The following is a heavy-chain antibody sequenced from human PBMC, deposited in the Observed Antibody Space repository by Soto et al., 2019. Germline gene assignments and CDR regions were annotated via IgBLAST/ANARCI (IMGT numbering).Heavy chain of an antibody. Sequence: EVQRLESGGGLVQPGGSLRLSCAASGFTFSSSAMSWVRQAPGRGLEWVSAISGGGYSTYYTDSVKGRFTISRDNSKNTLYLQMNSLRAEDTALYYCAKEADSQYPYIPYWGQGSLVTVSS. V-gene: IGHV3-23*01. CDR1: GFTFSSSA. D-gene: IGHD2-21*01. CDR3: AKEADSQYPYIPY. CDR2: ISGGGYST. J-gene: IGHJ4*02.